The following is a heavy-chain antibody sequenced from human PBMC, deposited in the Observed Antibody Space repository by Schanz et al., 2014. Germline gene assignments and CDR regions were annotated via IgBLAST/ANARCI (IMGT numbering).Heavy chain of an antibody. J-gene: IGHJ5*02. CDR3: AKDLNRVATAPQS. D-gene: IGHD5-12*01. CDR2: ISSSSSTI. CDR1: GFTFTGHW. Sequence: EVQLVESGGGLVQPGGSLRLSCAASGFTFTGHWMSWVRQAPGKGLEWVSYISSSSSTIYYAPSVKGRFTVSRDNSKNTVYLQMNSLRDEDTALYYCAKDLNRVATAPQSWGQGTLVTVSS. V-gene: IGHV3-48*02.